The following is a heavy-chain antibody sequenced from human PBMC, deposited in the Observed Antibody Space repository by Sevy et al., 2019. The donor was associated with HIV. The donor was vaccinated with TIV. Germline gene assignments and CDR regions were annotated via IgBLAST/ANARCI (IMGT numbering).Heavy chain of an antibody. CDR3: ARERCGADFCYFAMHV. V-gene: IGHV3-30*14. J-gene: IGHJ6*02. CDR2: ISSDGDKK. D-gene: IGHD1-26*01. Sequence: GGSLRLFCAASGFIFNKCSLHWVRQAPGKGPEWVAVISSDGDKKFYADSVNGRFSISRDNSKKNLYFQLNNLRVEDTGVHYCARERCGADFCYFAMHVWGRRTMFTVSS. CDR1: GFIFNKCS.